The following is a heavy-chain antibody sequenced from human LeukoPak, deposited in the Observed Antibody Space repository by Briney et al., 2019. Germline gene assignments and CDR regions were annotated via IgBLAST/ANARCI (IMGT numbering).Heavy chain of an antibody. CDR1: GFSLGTSGVG. Sequence: SGPTLVKPHQTLTLTCTFSGFSLGTSGVGVGWIRQPPGKALEWLALIYWDDDKRYSPSLKSRLTITKDTSKNQVVLTMTNMDPVDTATYYCAHSPHSVIAVAGAFDYWGQGTLVTVSS. V-gene: IGHV2-5*02. CDR2: IYWDDDK. D-gene: IGHD6-19*01. J-gene: IGHJ4*02. CDR3: AHSPHSVIAVAGAFDY.